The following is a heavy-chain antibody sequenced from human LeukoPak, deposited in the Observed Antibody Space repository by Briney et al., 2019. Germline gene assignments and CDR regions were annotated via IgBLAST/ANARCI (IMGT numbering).Heavy chain of an antibody. CDR2: IYYSGST. D-gene: IGHD5-24*01. CDR1: GGSISSSSYY. J-gene: IGHJ4*02. CDR3: ARDSVEMAFDY. Sequence: PSETLSLTCTVSGGSISSSSYYWGWIRQSPGKGLEWIGSIYYSGSTYYNPSLKSRVTISVDTSKNQFSLKLSSVTAADTAVYYCARDSVEMAFDYWGQGTLVTVSS. V-gene: IGHV4-39*07.